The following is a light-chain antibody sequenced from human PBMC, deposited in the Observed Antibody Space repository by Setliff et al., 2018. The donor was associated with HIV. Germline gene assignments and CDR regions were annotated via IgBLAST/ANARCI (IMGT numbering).Light chain of an antibody. CDR3: CSFVGSDSWM. J-gene: IGLJ3*02. CDR1: SSDVGYYES. Sequence: QSVLTQPASVSGPPGQSITISCTGSSSDVGYYESVYWYQHHPGEVPKLIIYDVTKRPSGVSSRFSGSKSGNTASLTISGLHSEDEADYYCCSFVGSDSWMFGGGTKITV. V-gene: IGLV2-23*02. CDR2: DVT.